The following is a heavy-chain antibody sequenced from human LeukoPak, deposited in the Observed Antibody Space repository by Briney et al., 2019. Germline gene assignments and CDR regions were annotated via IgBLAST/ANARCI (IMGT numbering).Heavy chain of an antibody. J-gene: IGHJ4*02. CDR2: IYYSGST. CDR3: ARVFRQYYDSSGYYRFNYFDY. V-gene: IGHV4-38-2*02. Sequence: SETLSLTCTVSGYSISSGYYWSWIRQPPGKGLEWIGYIYYSGSTNYNPSLKSRVTISVDTSKNQFSLKLSSVTAADTAVYYCARVFRQYYDSSGYYRFNYFDYWGQGTLVTVSS. D-gene: IGHD3-22*01. CDR1: GYSISSGYY.